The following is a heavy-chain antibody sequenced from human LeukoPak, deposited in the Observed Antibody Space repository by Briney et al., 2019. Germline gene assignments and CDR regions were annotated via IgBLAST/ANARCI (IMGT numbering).Heavy chain of an antibody. CDR3: ARDSTYWYDSGSSGPHYFDY. V-gene: IGHV3-30*01. CDR2: ISSDGSKT. Sequence: GGSLRLSCAASGFIFSNYAMHWVRQAPGKGLEWVALISSDGSKTYHADSVKGRFSISRDNSKNAVYLQLNSLGAEDTSVYYCARDSTYWYDSGSSGPHYFDYWGQGTLVTVSS. J-gene: IGHJ4*02. CDR1: GFIFSNYA. D-gene: IGHD3-10*01.